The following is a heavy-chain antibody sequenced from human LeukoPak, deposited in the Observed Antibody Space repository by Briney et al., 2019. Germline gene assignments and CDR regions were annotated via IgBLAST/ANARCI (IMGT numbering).Heavy chain of an antibody. J-gene: IGHJ3*02. CDR2: IIPIFGTA. D-gene: IGHD6-19*01. V-gene: IGHV1-69*13. CDR1: GGTFSCYA. Sequence: SVKVSCKASGGTFSCYAISWVRQAPGHGLEWMGGIIPIFGTANYAQKFQGRVTITADESTSTAYMELSSLRSEDTAVYYCASGFSGWYYYAFDIWGQGTMVTVSS. CDR3: ASGFSGWYYYAFDI.